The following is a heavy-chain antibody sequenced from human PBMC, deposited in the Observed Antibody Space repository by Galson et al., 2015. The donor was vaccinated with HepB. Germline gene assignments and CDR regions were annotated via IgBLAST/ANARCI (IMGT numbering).Heavy chain of an antibody. CDR1: GFTFSSYG. Sequence: SLRLSCAASGFTFSSYGMHWVRQAPGKGLEWVAVIWYDGSNKYYADSVKGRFTISRDNSKNTLYLQMNSLRAEDTAVYYCARGGCSSTSCWKYFQHWGQGTLVTVSS. V-gene: IGHV3-33*01. J-gene: IGHJ1*01. CDR2: IWYDGSNK. D-gene: IGHD2-2*01. CDR3: ARGGCSSTSCWKYFQH.